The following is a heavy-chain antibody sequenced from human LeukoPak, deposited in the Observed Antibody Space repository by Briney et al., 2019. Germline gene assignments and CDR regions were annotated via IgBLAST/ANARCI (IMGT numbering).Heavy chain of an antibody. CDR3: ARAAYYYDSSGLAY. CDR1: GFTFSSYG. V-gene: IGHV3-23*01. J-gene: IGHJ4*02. D-gene: IGHD3-22*01. CDR2: ITGSGGTT. Sequence: GGSLRLSCAASGFTFSSYGMNWVRQAPGKGLEWVSGITGSGGTTYADSVKGRFTISRDNSKNTLYLQMNSLRAEDTAVYYCARAAYYYDSSGLAYWGQGTLVTVSS.